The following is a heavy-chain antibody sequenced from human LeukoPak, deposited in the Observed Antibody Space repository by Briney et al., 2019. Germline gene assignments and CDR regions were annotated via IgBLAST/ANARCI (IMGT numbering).Heavy chain of an antibody. D-gene: IGHD3-9*01. Sequence: ASVKVSCKASGYTFTGDYMHWVRQAPGQGLEWMGWINPNSGDTDYAQKFHGRVTMTRDTSISTAYMELSRLRSDDTAVYYCARGPVLNGYHNNWFDPWGQGTLVTVSS. CDR3: ARGPVLNGYHNNWFDP. CDR2: INPNSGDT. J-gene: IGHJ5*02. CDR1: GYTFTGDY. V-gene: IGHV1-2*02.